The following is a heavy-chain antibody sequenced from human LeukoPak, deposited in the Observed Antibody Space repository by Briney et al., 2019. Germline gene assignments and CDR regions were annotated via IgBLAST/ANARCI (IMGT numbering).Heavy chain of an antibody. Sequence: ASVKVSCKASEYTFTGYYIHWVRQAPGQGLEWMGWINPNSGGTNYAQNFQGRVTMTRDTSISTAYMELSRLRSDDTAVYYCAAYCSGGSCYSYTMQAFDIWGQGTMVTVSS. V-gene: IGHV1-2*02. J-gene: IGHJ3*02. CDR3: AAYCSGGSCYSYTMQAFDI. D-gene: IGHD2-15*01. CDR1: EYTFTGYY. CDR2: INPNSGGT.